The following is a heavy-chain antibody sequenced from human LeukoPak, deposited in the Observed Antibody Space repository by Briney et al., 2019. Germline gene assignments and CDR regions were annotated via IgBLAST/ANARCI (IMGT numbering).Heavy chain of an antibody. J-gene: IGHJ4*02. CDR3: ASGRRGDYYDSSGYYDY. D-gene: IGHD3-22*01. CDR2: ISYDGSNK. CDR1: GFTFSSYG. Sequence: GRSLRLSCAASGFTFSSYGMHWVRQASGKGLEWVAVISYDGSNKYYADSVKGRFTISRDNSKNTLYLQMNSLRAEDTAVYYCASGRRGDYYDSSGYYDYWGQGTLVTVSS. V-gene: IGHV3-30*03.